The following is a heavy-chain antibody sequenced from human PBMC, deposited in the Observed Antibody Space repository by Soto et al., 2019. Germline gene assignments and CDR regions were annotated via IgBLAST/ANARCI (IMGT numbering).Heavy chain of an antibody. Sequence: SELLSLTCTVSGASISSCRHYWGWIREPAGEGLEWIGSIYCSGSTYYNPSLKSRVTISVDTSKNQYSLKLSSVTAADTVVYYCARASSVDYYGMDVWGQGTTVTVSS. V-gene: IGHV4-39*01. J-gene: IGHJ6*02. D-gene: IGHD6-19*01. CDR2: IYCSGST. CDR1: GASISSCRHY. CDR3: ARASSVDYYGMDV.